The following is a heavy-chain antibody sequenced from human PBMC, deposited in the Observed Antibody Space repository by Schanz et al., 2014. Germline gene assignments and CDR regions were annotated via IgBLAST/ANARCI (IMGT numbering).Heavy chain of an antibody. V-gene: IGHV3-15*01. CDR1: GFTFSNAW. J-gene: IGHJ3*02. Sequence: VQLVESGGGLVKPGGSLRLSCGASGFTFSNAWMTWVRQAQGKGLEWVGRVKSKADGGTTAYAAPVEGRFTVSRDDSKNMLYLQMDRLKIEDTAVYYCAADPRDCATYDGFDMWGQGTRVTVSS. CDR3: AADPRDCATYDGFDM. D-gene: IGHD2-21*01. CDR2: VKSKADGGTT.